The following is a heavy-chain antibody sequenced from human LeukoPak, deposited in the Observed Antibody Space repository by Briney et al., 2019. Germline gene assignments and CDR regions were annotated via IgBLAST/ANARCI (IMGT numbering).Heavy chain of an antibody. CDR1: GFTFTNYA. CDR2: ISTSSSYI. J-gene: IGHJ4*02. V-gene: IGHV3-21*01. Sequence: PGGSLRLSCAASGFTFTNYAMTWVRQAPGKGLEWVSFISTSSSYIHNADSVKGRFTISRDNAKNSLYLQMNSLRAEDTAVYCCARSDYDFWSGHRRFDYWGQGTLVTVSS. CDR3: ARSDYDFWSGHRRFDY. D-gene: IGHD3-3*01.